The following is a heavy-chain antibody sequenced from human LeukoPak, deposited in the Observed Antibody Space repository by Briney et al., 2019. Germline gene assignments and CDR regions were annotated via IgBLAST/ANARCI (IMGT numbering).Heavy chain of an antibody. Sequence: GGSLRLSCVASGFSLSSYWVHWVRQAPGEGLVWVSRINIEGSTTTYADSVKGRFTISRDNAKNSLYLQMNSLRAEDTAVYYCAREGRYYGSGSYEYYLDYWGQVTMVTVSS. J-gene: IGHJ4*02. CDR1: GFSLSSYW. CDR2: INIEGSTT. CDR3: AREGRYYGSGSYEYYLDY. D-gene: IGHD3-10*01. V-gene: IGHV3-74*03.